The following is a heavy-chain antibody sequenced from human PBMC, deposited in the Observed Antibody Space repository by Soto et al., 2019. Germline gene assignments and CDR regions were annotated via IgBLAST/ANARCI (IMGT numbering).Heavy chain of an antibody. CDR2: IWYDGSNK. CDR1: GFTFSSYG. D-gene: IGHD6-13*01. Sequence: QVQLVESGGGVVQPGGSLRLSCAASGFTFSSYGMHWVRQAPGKGLEWVAVIWYDGSNKYYADSVKGRFTISRDNSKNTLYLQMNSLRAEDTAVYYCARAVAAPQGRYYYYGMDVWGQGTTVTVSS. V-gene: IGHV3-33*01. CDR3: ARAVAAPQGRYYYYGMDV. J-gene: IGHJ6*02.